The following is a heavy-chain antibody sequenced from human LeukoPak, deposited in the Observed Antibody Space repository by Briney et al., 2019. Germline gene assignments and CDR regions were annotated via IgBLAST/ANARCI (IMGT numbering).Heavy chain of an antibody. Sequence: GGSLRLSCAASGFTFSSYDMHWVRQAPGKGLEWVAVISYDGSNKYYADSVKGRFTISRDNSKNTLYLQMNSLRAEDTAVYYCARGSGGFDYWGQGTLVTVSS. CDR2: ISYDGSNK. J-gene: IGHJ4*02. D-gene: IGHD3-10*01. CDR1: GFTFSSYD. V-gene: IGHV3-30*03. CDR3: ARGSGGFDY.